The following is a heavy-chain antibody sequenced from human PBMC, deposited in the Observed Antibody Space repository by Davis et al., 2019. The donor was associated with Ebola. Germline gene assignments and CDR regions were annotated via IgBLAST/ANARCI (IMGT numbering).Heavy chain of an antibody. V-gene: IGHV1-3*01. D-gene: IGHD6-13*01. CDR1: GYTFTSYA. J-gene: IGHJ6*02. Sequence: AASVKVSCKASGYTFTSYAMHWVRQAPGQRLEWMGWINAGNGNTKYSQKFQGRVTITRDTSASTAYMELSSLRSEDTAVYYCARALIAAADYYYYGMDVWGQGTTVTVSS. CDR3: ARALIAAADYYYYGMDV. CDR2: INAGNGNT.